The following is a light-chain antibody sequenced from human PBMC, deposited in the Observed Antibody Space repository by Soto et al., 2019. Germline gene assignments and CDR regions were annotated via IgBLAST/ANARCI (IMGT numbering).Light chain of an antibody. V-gene: IGKV1-5*03. CDR3: QHYNSYSEA. J-gene: IGKJ1*01. Sequence: DIQMTQSPSTLSGSVGDRVTITCRASQTISSWLAWYQQKPGKAPKLLIYKASTLKSEVPSRFSGSGSGTAFTLTISSLQPDDFATYYYQHYNSYSEAFGQGTKVELK. CDR2: KAS. CDR1: QTISSW.